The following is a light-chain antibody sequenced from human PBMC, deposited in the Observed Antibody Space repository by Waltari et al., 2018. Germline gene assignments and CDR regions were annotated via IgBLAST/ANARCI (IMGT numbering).Light chain of an antibody. CDR1: QSVSSY. Sequence: EIVLTQSPATLSLSPGERATLSCRASQSVSSYLAWYQQKPGQTPRLLIYDASNSATGVPARFSGSGSGTDFTLTISSLEPEDFAVYFCQQRTNWPRNTFGQGTKLEIK. J-gene: IGKJ2*01. CDR2: DAS. V-gene: IGKV3-11*01. CDR3: QQRTNWPRNT.